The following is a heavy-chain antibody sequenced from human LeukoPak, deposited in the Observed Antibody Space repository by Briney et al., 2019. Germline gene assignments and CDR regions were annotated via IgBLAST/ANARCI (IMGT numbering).Heavy chain of an antibody. J-gene: IGHJ4*02. V-gene: IGHV3-23*01. CDR2: ISDSGGST. CDR1: GFTFSSFA. CDR3: AKDRGHYYTYDY. Sequence: GGSLRLSCAASGFTFSSFAMSWVRQAPGKRLEWVSTISDSGGSTYYADSVRGRFTISRDNSKDTPYVQMNSLRAEDTAVYYCAKDRGHYYTYDYWGQGTLVTVSS. D-gene: IGHD3-22*01.